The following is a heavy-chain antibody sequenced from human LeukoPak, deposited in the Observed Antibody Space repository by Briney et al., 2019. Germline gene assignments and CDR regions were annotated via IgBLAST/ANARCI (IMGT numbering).Heavy chain of an antibody. CDR1: GYRFTDYW. CDR2: IYPGDSDT. Sequence: GESLKISCKGSGYRFTDYWIGWVRQMPGKGLEWMGIIYPGDSDTRYSPSFQGQVTISADKSINTARLQWSSLKASDTAMYYCARGAAGTTPDYYYFGLDVWGQGTTVRVSS. V-gene: IGHV5-51*01. J-gene: IGHJ6*02. D-gene: IGHD1-7*01. CDR3: ARGAAGTTPDYYYFGLDV.